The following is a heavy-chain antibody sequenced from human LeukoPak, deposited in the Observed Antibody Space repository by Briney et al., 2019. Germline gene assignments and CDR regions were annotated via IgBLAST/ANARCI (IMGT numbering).Heavy chain of an antibody. CDR3: AREIIRDVYLDY. Sequence: PGGSLRLSCAASGFTFDDYAMHWVRQAPGEGLEWVSRISWNSGNIGYADSVKGRFTISRDNAKNSLYLQMNSLRAEDTAVYYCAREIIRDVYLDYWGQGTLVTVSS. J-gene: IGHJ4*02. D-gene: IGHD3-3*01. CDR2: ISWNSGNI. V-gene: IGHV3-9*01. CDR1: GFTFDDYA.